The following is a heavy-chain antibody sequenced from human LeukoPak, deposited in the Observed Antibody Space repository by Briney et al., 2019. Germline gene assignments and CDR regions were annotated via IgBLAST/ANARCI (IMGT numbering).Heavy chain of an antibody. CDR2: INPKSGGT. V-gene: IGHV1-2*02. J-gene: IGHJ4*02. CDR3: ARDNSGNEYGYLDY. CDR1: RYTFTAYY. D-gene: IGHD5-12*01. Sequence: ASVKVSCKASRYTFTAYYIHWVRQAPGQGLEWMGWINPKSGGTNYAQELQGRVTMTRDTSISTAYMELSSLRSDDTAVYYCARDNSGNEYGYLDYWGQGTRVTASS.